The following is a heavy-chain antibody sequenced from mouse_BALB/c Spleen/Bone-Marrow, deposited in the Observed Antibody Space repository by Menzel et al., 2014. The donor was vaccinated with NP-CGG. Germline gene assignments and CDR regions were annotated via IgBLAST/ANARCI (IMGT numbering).Heavy chain of an antibody. V-gene: IGHV1-67*01. J-gene: IGHJ3*01. CDR3: ARGYYGSSYLFAY. D-gene: IGHD1-1*01. CDR2: ISTYSGNT. Sequence: LEESGPELVRPGVSVKISCKGSGYTFTDYAMHWVKQSHAKNLEWIGVISTYSGNTNYNRKFKGKATMTVDKSSSTAYMELARLTSEDSAIYYCARGYYGSSYLFAYWGQGTLVTVSA. CDR1: GYTFTDYA.